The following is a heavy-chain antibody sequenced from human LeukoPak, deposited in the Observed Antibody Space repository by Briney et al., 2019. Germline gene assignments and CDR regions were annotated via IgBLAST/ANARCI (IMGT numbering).Heavy chain of an antibody. Sequence: GGSLRLSCAASGFTFSSYAMSWVRQAPGKGLEWVSAISGSGGSTYYADSVKGRFTISRDNSKNTLYLQMDSLRAEDTAVYYCAKDGGSGSRPLDYWGQGTLVTVSS. J-gene: IGHJ4*02. D-gene: IGHD3-10*01. CDR2: ISGSGGST. CDR3: AKDGGSGSRPLDY. CDR1: GFTFSSYA. V-gene: IGHV3-23*01.